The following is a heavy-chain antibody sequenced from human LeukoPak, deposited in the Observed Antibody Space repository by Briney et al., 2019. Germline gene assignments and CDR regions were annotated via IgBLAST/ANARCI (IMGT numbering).Heavy chain of an antibody. CDR2: VSGSGDNT. V-gene: IGHV3-23*01. CDR1: GFTFSTYA. D-gene: IGHD1-1*01. Sequence: GGSLRLSCTASGFTFSTYAMSWVRQAPGKGLEWVSSVSGSGDNTHHADSVKGRFTISRDNSKNTLYLQMESLRAEDTAVYYCVRSATLGPTAADHGYWGQGILVTVSS. J-gene: IGHJ4*02. CDR3: VRSATLGPTAADHGY.